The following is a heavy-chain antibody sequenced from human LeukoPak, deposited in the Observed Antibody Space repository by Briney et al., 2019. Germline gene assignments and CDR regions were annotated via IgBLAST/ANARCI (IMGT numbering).Heavy chain of an antibody. J-gene: IGHJ5*02. D-gene: IGHD3-10*01. Sequence: PGGSLRLSCAASGFTFSSYAMHWVRQAPGKGLEWVALISYDGSNKYYADSVKARFIISRGNSKNTVYLQMNSLRAEDTAVYYCARERITHTDNWFDPWGQGTLVTVSS. CDR1: GFTFSSYA. V-gene: IGHV3-30*04. CDR2: ISYDGSNK. CDR3: ARERITHTDNWFDP.